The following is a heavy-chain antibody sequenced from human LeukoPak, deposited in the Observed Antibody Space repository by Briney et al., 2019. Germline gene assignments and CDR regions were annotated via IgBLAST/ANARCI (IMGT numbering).Heavy chain of an antibody. J-gene: IGHJ1*01. CDR1: GYTFTGYY. CDR2: IHPNSGGT. D-gene: IGHD6-25*01. CDR3: ARLASAPG. V-gene: IGHV1-2*02. Sequence: ASVTVSCKASGYTFTGYYLHWVRQAPGQGLEWMGWIHPNSGGTNYAQKFQGRVTMTRDTSISTAYMELSSLRSDDTAVYFCARLASAPGWGQGTLVTVPS.